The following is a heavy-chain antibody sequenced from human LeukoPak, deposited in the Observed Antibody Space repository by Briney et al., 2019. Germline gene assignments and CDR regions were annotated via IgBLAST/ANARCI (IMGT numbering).Heavy chain of an antibody. J-gene: IGHJ5*02. CDR3: ARPYYYDSRIDP. Sequence: SETLSLTCTVSGGSISSGDYYWSWIRQPPGKGLGWIAYMYYSGSTSYNPSLKSRVTMSADTSKNQLSLKLRSVTAADTAVYYCARPYYYDSRIDPWGQGILVTVSS. D-gene: IGHD3-22*01. CDR1: GGSISSGDYY. V-gene: IGHV4-30-4*02. CDR2: MYYSGST.